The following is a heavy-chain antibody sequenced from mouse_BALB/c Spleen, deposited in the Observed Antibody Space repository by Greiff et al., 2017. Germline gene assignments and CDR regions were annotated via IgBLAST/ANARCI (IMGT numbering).Heavy chain of an antibody. D-gene: IGHD2-14*01. CDR1: GYTFTSYW. CDR2: IYPSDSYT. CDR3: ARDYRYEGYAMDY. J-gene: IGHJ4*01. Sequence: QVQLQQSGAELVRPGASVKLSCKASGYTFTSYWINWVKQRPGQGLEWIGNIYPSDSYTNYNQKFKDKATLTVDKSSSTAYMQLSSPTSEDSAVYYCARDYRYEGYAMDYWGQGTSVTVSS. V-gene: IGHV1-69*02.